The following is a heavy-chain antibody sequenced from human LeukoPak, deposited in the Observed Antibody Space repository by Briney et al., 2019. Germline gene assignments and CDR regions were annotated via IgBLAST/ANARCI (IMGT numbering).Heavy chain of an antibody. V-gene: IGHV3-30*02. CDR1: GFTFSSYG. Sequence: PGGSLRLSCAASGFTFSSYGMHWVRQAPGKGLEWVAFIRYDGSNKYYADSVKGRFTISRDNSKNTLYLQMNSLRAEDTAVYYCAKDLSGIWELRNFDYWGQGTLVTVSS. CDR3: AKDLSGIWELRNFDY. J-gene: IGHJ4*02. CDR2: IRYDGSNK. D-gene: IGHD1-26*01.